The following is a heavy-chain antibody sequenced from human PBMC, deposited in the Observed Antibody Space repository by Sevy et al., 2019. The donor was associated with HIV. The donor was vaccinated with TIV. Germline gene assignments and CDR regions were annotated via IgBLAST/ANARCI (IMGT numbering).Heavy chain of an antibody. Sequence: SETLSLTCSVSGVSISSPFWSWIRQPPGKGLEWIGYFHLSGSANYHPSLKSRVTISGDTSKNQFSLKLTSVTAADTAVYYCAREVHFYAAGFSAGMDVWGQGTTVTVSS. J-gene: IGHJ6*02. CDR1: GVSISSPF. V-gene: IGHV4-59*11. CDR2: FHLSGSA. CDR3: AREVHFYAAGFSAGMDV. D-gene: IGHD3-10*01.